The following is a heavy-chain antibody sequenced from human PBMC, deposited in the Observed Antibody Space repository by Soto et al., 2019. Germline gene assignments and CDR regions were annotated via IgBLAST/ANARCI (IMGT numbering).Heavy chain of an antibody. D-gene: IGHD5-12*01. J-gene: IGHJ4*02. Sequence: QVQLQESGPGLVKPSETLSLTCSVSGGSISDLYWSWIRQPPGKGLEWIGYTHYSGNNNYNPSLKSRVTISIDTSKNQFSLRLTSVAAADTAVYFCARGSGYNSLGLWGQGDVVTVSS. CDR2: THYSGNN. CDR1: GGSISDLY. CDR3: ARGSGYNSLGL. V-gene: IGHV4-59*11.